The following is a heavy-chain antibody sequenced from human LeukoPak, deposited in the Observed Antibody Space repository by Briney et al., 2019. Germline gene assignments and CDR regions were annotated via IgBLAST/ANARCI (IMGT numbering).Heavy chain of an antibody. CDR1: GYTFTSNA. D-gene: IGHD2-8*01. V-gene: IGHV7-4-1*02. Sequence: ASVKVSCKASGYTFTSNALGWVRQAPGQGLEWMGSINTNTGNPTYAQGFTGRFVFSLDTSDNTAYLQISSLQAEDTAVYYCASFFCTSGLCYYLDYWGQGTLVTVSS. J-gene: IGHJ4*02. CDR3: ASFFCTSGLCYYLDY. CDR2: INTNTGNP.